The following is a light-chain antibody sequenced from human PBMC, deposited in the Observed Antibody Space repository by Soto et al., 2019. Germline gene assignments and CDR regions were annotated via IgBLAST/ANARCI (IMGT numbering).Light chain of an antibody. CDR3: TSYTSNSTLV. Sequence: QSALTQPASVSGSPGRSITISCTGTTSDVGGYNYVSWYQQHPGKAPKLIIFGVTDRPSGVSDRFSGSKSGNTASLTITGVQAEDEADYYCTSYTSNSTLVFGGGTKLTVL. J-gene: IGLJ3*02. CDR2: GVT. CDR1: TSDVGGYNY. V-gene: IGLV2-14*03.